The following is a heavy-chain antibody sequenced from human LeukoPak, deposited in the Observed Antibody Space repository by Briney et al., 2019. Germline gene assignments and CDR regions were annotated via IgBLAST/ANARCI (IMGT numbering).Heavy chain of an antibody. J-gene: IGHJ6*02. D-gene: IGHD6-13*01. Sequence: PGGSLRLSCAASGFTFSSYGMHWVRQAPGKGLEWVAVISYDGSNKYYADSVKGRFTISRDNSKNTLYLQMNSLRAEDTAVYYCAREHSSSWYTPLQYYYYGMDVWGQGTTVTVSS. CDR1: GFTFSSYG. CDR3: AREHSSSWYTPLQYYYYGMDV. CDR2: ISYDGSNK. V-gene: IGHV3-30*03.